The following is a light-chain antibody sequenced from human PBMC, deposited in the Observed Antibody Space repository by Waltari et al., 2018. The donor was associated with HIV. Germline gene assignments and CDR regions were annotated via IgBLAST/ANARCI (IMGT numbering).Light chain of an antibody. Sequence: SELTQDPAVSVALGQIVSIHCQGANFRHFDARWYQMKPGQAPLRVVYRSNKRPSGISDRCSGSSSGDTASLTITGLQAGDEADYFCSSRDSSGNYVVFGGGTTLTVL. CDR3: SSRDSSGNYVV. CDR1: NFRHFD. J-gene: IGLJ2*01. V-gene: IGLV3-19*01. CDR2: RSN.